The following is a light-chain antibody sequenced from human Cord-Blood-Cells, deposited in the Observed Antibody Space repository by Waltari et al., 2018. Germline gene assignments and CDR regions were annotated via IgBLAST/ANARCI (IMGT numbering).Light chain of an antibody. J-gene: IGKJ4*01. V-gene: IGKV3-11*01. CDR1: QSVSSY. CDR3: QQRSNWPPPLT. CDR2: DAS. Sequence: EIVLTQSPATLSLSPGERATLSCRASQSVSSYLAWYQPKPGQAPRLLIYDASNRATGIPARFSGSGSGTDFTLTISSLEPEDFAVYYCQQRSNWPPPLTFGGGTKVEIK.